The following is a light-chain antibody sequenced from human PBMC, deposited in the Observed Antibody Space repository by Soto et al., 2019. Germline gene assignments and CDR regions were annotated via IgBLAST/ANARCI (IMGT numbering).Light chain of an antibody. Sequence: DIQMSQSPSSLSANVRDRVTITCRASQSVSKYVNWDQHKPGKAPTVLIHAASRLQSGVPSRFSGSGSGTEFTLPISSPQTEDFATHYCLQHNTYPLTLGGRTMA. CDR2: AAS. J-gene: IGKJ4*01. CDR1: QSVSKY. CDR3: LQHNTYPLT. V-gene: IGKV1-17*01.